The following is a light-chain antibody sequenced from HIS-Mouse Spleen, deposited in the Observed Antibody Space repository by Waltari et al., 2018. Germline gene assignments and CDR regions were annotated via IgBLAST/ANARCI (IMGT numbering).Light chain of an antibody. Sequence: QSALTQPASVSGSPGQSITISCTGTSSDVGGYNYVSWYQQHPGKAPKLMIYDVSNRPSVVSTRFSGSKSGNTASLTISGLQAEDEADYYCSSYTSSSTHWVFGGGTKLTVL. V-gene: IGLV2-14*03. CDR3: SSYTSSSTHWV. J-gene: IGLJ3*02. CDR2: DVS. CDR1: SSDVGGYNY.